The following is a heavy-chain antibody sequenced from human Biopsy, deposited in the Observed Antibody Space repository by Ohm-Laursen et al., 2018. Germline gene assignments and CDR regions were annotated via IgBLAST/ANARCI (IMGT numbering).Heavy chain of an antibody. D-gene: IGHD1-26*01. CDR3: ARARGSGRLRYHFDY. CDR2: IKQDGNEK. J-gene: IGHJ4*02. Sequence: GSLRLSCAACGFTFSDYWMGWVRQAPGKGLEWVANIKQDGNEKYYVDSVMGRFTISRDNGKNSLYLQMNSLRAEDTAVYYCARARGSGRLRYHFDYWGQGTLVTVSS. CDR1: GFTFSDYW. V-gene: IGHV3-7*01.